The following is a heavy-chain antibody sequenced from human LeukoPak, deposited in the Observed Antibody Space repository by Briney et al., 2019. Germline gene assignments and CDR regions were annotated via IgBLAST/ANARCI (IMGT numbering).Heavy chain of an antibody. D-gene: IGHD5-24*01. CDR3: ARLNYYYFAMDD. J-gene: IGHJ6*01. CDR2: ISDGGST. CDR1: GDSFSSYY. Sequence: SETLSLTCTVSGDSFSSYYWSWIRQPRGKGLEWIGYISDGGSTNYNPSLKSRVTISADTSKNQFSLKLSSVTAADTAIYYCARLNYYYFAMDDWGQGTTVTVSS. V-gene: IGHV4-59*08.